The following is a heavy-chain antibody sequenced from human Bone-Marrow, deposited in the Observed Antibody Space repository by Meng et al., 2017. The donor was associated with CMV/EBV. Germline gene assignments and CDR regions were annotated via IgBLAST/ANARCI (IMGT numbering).Heavy chain of an antibody. V-gene: IGHV3-72*01. Sequence: GGSLKISCAASGFTFSDYYMDWVRQAPGKGLEWVGRTRNKANSYTKEYAASVKGRFTISRDESKRSLYLQMNSLQIEDTAVYYCARGLGAWDAFDIWGQGTMVTVSS. CDR3: ARGLGAWDAFDI. D-gene: IGHD3-3*01. CDR1: GFTFSDYY. CDR2: TRNKANSYTK. J-gene: IGHJ3*02.